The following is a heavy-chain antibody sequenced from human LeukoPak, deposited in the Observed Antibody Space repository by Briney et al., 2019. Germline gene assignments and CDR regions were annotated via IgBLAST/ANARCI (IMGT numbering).Heavy chain of an antibody. D-gene: IGHD6-13*01. V-gene: IGHV3-30-3*01. Sequence: GGSLRLSCAASGFTFSSYAMHWVRQAPGKGLEWVAVISYDGSNKYYADSVKGRFTISRDNSKNTLYLQMNSLRAEDTAVYYCARDRSSSWYSLSYYYYGMDVWGQGTTVTVSS. J-gene: IGHJ6*02. CDR1: GFTFSSYA. CDR3: ARDRSSSWYSLSYYYYGMDV. CDR2: ISYDGSNK.